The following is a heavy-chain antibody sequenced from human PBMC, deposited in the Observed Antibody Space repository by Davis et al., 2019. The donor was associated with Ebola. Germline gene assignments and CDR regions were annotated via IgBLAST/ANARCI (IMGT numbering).Heavy chain of an antibody. Sequence: ASVKVSCKASGYPFTSSGVTWVRQAPGQGLEWMGMINPNDGRTIYAQKFQGRVTITRDTSASTAYMELSSLRSEDTALYYCTTPGGQDSGYDVFDIWGQGTMVTVSS. V-gene: IGHV1-46*03. D-gene: IGHD5-12*01. J-gene: IGHJ3*02. CDR3: TTPGGQDSGYDVFDI. CDR1: GYPFTSSG. CDR2: INPNDGRT.